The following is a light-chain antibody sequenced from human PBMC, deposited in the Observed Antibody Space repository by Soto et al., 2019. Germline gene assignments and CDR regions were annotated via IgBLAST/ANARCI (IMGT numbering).Light chain of an antibody. CDR1: QGISNS. CDR3: LQYNSYPFT. J-gene: IGKJ4*01. Sequence: DIQMTQSPSAMSASLGDRVTITCRASQGISNSLAWFQQKPGRVPKRLIYVASTLQSWAPSRFSGSASGAAFTLTISSLQPEDFATYYCLQYNSYPFTFGGGTKVEIK. V-gene: IGKV1-17*03. CDR2: VAS.